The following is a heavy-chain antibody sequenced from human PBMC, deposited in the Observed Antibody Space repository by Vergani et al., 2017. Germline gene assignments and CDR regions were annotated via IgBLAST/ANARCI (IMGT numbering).Heavy chain of an antibody. CDR1: GFTFSSYA. J-gene: IGHJ3*02. Sequence: EVQLLESGGGLVQPGGSLRLSCAASGFTFSSYAMSWVRQAPGKGLEWVSAISGSGGSTYYADSVKGRFTISRDNSKNTLYLQMNSLRAEDTAVYYCAKEGYYYDSSGYYGAFDIWGQGTMVTVSS. CDR3: AKEGYYYDSSGYYGAFDI. CDR2: ISGSGGST. D-gene: IGHD3-22*01. V-gene: IGHV3-23*01.